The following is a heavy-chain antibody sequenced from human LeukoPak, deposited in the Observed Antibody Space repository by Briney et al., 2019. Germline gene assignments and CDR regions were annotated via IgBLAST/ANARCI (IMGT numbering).Heavy chain of an antibody. V-gene: IGHV3-48*03. J-gene: IGHJ4*02. D-gene: IGHD6-6*01. CDR1: GFTFSSYE. Sequence: GGSLRLSCEASGFTFSSYEMNWVRQAPGKGLEWVSYISSSGKTIYYADSTKGRFTVSRDNAKNSLYLQMNSLRAEDTAVYYCARENEYSSSSFDYWGQGTLVTVSS. CDR2: ISSSGKTI. CDR3: ARENEYSSSSFDY.